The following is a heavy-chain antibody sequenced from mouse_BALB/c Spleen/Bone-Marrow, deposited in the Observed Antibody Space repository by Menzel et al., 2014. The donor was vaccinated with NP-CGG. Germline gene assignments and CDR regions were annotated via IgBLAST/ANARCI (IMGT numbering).Heavy chain of an antibody. CDR2: ISSGGSYT. J-gene: IGHJ4*01. Sequence: EVQLVESGGGLVKPGGSLKLSCAASGFIFSYYAMSWVRQSPEKRLEWVAEISSGGSYTYYPDTVTGRFTISRDNAKNTLYLEMRGLRSEDTAMYYCTKDQGDYWGQGTSVTVSS. CDR3: TKDQGDY. V-gene: IGHV5-9-4*01. CDR1: GFIFSYYA. D-gene: IGHD3-2*02.